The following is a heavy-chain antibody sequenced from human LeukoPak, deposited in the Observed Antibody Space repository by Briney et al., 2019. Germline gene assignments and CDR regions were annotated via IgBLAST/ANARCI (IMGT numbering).Heavy chain of an antibody. Sequence: GGSLRLSCAASGFTFSSYGMHWVRQAPGKGLEWVAVICDDGSNKYYADSVKGRFTISRDNSKNTLYLQMNSMRAEDTAVYYCARIKDIVVGGHGAFDIWGQGTMVTVSS. CDR3: ARIKDIVVGGHGAFDI. J-gene: IGHJ3*02. V-gene: IGHV3-33*01. D-gene: IGHD2-15*01. CDR1: GFTFSSYG. CDR2: ICDDGSNK.